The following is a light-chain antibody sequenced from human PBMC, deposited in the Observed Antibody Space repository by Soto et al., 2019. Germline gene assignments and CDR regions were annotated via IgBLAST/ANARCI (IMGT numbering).Light chain of an antibody. J-gene: IGKJ3*01. CDR1: QSISSW. V-gene: IGKV1-5*03. CDR3: QQYTR. Sequence: DIQMTQSPSTLSASVGDRVTITCRASQSISSWLAWYQQKPGKAPKLLIYKASSLESGVPSRFSGSGSGTEFTLTISSLQPDDFATYYCQQYTRFGPGTKLDIK. CDR2: KAS.